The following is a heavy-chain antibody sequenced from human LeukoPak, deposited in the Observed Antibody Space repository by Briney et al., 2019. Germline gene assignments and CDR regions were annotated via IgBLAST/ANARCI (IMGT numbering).Heavy chain of an antibody. CDR3: ARLIGSGSLGFDY. J-gene: IGHJ4*02. CDR2: ISSSGSTI. Sequence: PGGSLRLSCAASGFTFSSYEMNWVRQAPGKGLEWVSYISSSGSTIYYADSVKGRFTISRDNAKNSLYLQMNSLRAEDTAVYYCARLIGSGSLGFDYWGQGTLVSVSS. CDR1: GFTFSSYE. D-gene: IGHD3-10*01. V-gene: IGHV3-48*03.